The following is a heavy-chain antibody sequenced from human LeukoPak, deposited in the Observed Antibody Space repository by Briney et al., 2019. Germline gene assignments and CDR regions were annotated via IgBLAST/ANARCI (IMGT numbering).Heavy chain of an antibody. CDR1: GYSFTSYL. J-gene: IGHJ4*02. V-gene: IGHV5-51*01. CDR3: ARVQSSGWYLASYFDY. CDR2: IYPGDSDT. D-gene: IGHD6-19*01. Sequence: GASLKISNKCSGYSFTSYLIGWVRQIPGKLLERIMIIYPGDSDTSYSPSFQGQVTISADKSISTAYLQWSRLKASDTAMYYCARVQSSGWYLASYFDYWGQGTLVTVSS.